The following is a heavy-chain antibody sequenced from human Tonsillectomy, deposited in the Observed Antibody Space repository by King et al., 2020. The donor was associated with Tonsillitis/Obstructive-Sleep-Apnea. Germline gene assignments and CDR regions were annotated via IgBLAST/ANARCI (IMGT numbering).Heavy chain of an antibody. D-gene: IGHD2-8*02. Sequence: QLVQSGAEVKKPGASVKVSCKASGYTFSAYYMHWVRQAPGQGLEWMGWINPNSGGTKYAQKFQGRVTMTRDTSISTASMELSRRRTDDPAVYYCARELVVRVYAYYGMDVWGQGTTVTVSS. J-gene: IGHJ6*02. CDR2: INPNSGGT. CDR3: ARELVVRVYAYYGMDV. CDR1: GYTFSAYY. V-gene: IGHV1-2*02.